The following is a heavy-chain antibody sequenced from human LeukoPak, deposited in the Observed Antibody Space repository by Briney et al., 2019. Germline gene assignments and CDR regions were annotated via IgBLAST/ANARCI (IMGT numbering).Heavy chain of an antibody. CDR1: GFTFSSYN. D-gene: IGHD4-23*01. CDR2: ITTRGTTI. J-gene: IGHJ4*02. CDR3: ARGRPHGNDY. Sequence: GGSLRLSCEASGFTFSSYNMNWVRQAPGKGLEWVSYITTRGTTIYYADSVKGRFTISRDNAKNTLYLQMNSLRAEDTAVYYCARGRPHGNDYWGQGTLVTVSS. V-gene: IGHV3-48*04.